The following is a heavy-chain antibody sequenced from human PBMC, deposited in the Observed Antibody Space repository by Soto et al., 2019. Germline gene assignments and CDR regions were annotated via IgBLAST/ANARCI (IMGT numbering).Heavy chain of an antibody. Sequence: GGSLRLSCAASAFTFSSYWMSWIHQAPGKGLEWVANIKQDGSEKYYVDSVKGRFTISRDNAKISLYLQMNSRRAEETAVYYCVRCLVEYSSRTRHGMGVWGRGTTVTASS. CDR3: VRCLVEYSSRTRHGMGV. CDR1: AFTFSSYW. V-gene: IGHV3-7*01. D-gene: IGHD6-13*01. J-gene: IGHJ6*02. CDR2: IKQDGSEK.